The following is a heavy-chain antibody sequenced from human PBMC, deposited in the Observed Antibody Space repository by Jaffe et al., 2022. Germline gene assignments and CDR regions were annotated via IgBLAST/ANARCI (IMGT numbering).Heavy chain of an antibody. CDR3: ARDYGYDYAIDM. CDR2: ISSDGRII. D-gene: IGHD5-12*01. V-gene: IGHV3-74*01. Sequence: EVQLVESGGGLVQPGGSLRLSCEASRFTLSTYWMHWVRQVPGKGLVWVSLISSDGRIITHADSVKGRFTISRDNAKNTLYLQMNSLRAEDTALYYCARDYGYDYAIDMWGQGTMVTVSS. J-gene: IGHJ3*02. CDR1: RFTLSTYW.